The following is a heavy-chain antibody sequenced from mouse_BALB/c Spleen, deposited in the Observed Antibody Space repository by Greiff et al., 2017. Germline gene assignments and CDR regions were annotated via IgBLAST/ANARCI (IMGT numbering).Heavy chain of an antibody. V-gene: IGHV5-17*02. J-gene: IGHJ4*01. CDR2: ISSGSSTI. CDR3: ARGGPYYAMDY. Sequence: EVKLQESGGGLVQPGGSRKLSCAASGFTFSSFGMHWVRQAPEKGLEWVAYISSGSSTIYYADTVKGRFTISRDNPKNTLFLQMTSLRSEDTAMYYCARGGPYYAMDYWGQGTSVTVSS. CDR1: GFTFSSFG.